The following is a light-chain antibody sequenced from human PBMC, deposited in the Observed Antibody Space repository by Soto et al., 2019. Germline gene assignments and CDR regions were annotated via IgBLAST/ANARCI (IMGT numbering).Light chain of an antibody. CDR2: DAS. V-gene: IGKV1-5*01. J-gene: IGKJ1*01. Sequence: DIQMTQSPSALSASVGDRVTITCRASQSISSWLAWFQQKPGKAPKLLIYDASSLESGVPSRFSGSGSGTDFTLTITRLPPDDFATYYYQQYVFYRGTFGQGTKVEIK. CDR1: QSISSW. CDR3: QQYVFYRGT.